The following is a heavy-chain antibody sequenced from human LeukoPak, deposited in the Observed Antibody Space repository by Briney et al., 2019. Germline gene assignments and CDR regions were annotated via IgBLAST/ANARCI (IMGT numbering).Heavy chain of an antibody. CDR3: ARVGSSGWYHWFDP. D-gene: IGHD6-19*01. CDR2: INPISGVT. V-gene: IGHV1-2*02. Sequence: LRASVKVSCRASGYTFTGYYLHWVRQAPGQGLEWMGWINPISGVTGSAQKFQGRVTMTRDKSISTVYMELSGLTSDDTAIYFCARVGSSGWYHWFDPWGQGTLVTVSS. CDR1: GYTFTGYY. J-gene: IGHJ5*02.